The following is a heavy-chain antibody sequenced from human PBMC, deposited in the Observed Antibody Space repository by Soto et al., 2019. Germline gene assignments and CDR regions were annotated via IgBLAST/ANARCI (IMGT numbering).Heavy chain of an antibody. D-gene: IGHD3-16*01. CDR1: EGKCIAHA. Sequence: HCYGAAEGKCIAHAGSWVRKTHGKGLEWVSSITRTSSHIFYADSMKGRFTISRDNAKNSLYLQMDTLRVEDTALYYCARVWMTNVITPAFDLWGQATMVTGS. V-gene: IGHV3-21*04. J-gene: IGHJ3*01. CDR2: ITRTSSHI. CDR3: ARVWMTNVITPAFDL.